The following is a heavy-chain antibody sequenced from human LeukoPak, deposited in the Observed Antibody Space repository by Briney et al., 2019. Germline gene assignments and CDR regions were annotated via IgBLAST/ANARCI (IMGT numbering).Heavy chain of an antibody. CDR1: GGTFSSYA. D-gene: IGHD3-10*01. V-gene: IGHV1-69*05. Sequence: ASVKVSCKASGGTFSSYAISWVRQAPGQGLEWMGGIIPIFGTANYAQKFQGRVTITTDESTSTAYMELSSLRSEDTAVYYCAREESPSGAYYGSAPNTNWFDPWGQGTLVTVS. J-gene: IGHJ5*02. CDR2: IIPIFGTA. CDR3: AREESPSGAYYGSAPNTNWFDP.